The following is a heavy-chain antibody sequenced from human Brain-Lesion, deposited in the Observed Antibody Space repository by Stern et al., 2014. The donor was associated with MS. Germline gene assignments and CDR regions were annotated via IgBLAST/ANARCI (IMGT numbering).Heavy chain of an antibody. V-gene: IGHV4-4*02. D-gene: IGHD6-13*01. Sequence: VQLEESGPGLVKPSGTLSLTCAVSGGSISSSNWWSWVRQSPGKGLEWIGESDHSGSTIYNPSLKSRVTVSVDKSKNRLSLKLRCLPAADPAVYFCARFPASRPHVFDSWGQGTLVTVSS. CDR3: ARFPASRPHVFDS. CDR2: SDHSGST. J-gene: IGHJ4*02. CDR1: GGSISSSNW.